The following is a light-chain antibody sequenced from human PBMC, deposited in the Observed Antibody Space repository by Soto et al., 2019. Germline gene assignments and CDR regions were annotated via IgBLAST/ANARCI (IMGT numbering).Light chain of an antibody. CDR1: QGVSRY. Sequence: EIVLTQSPDTLSLSPGERATLSCRASQGVSRYLAWFQQKPGQAPRLLIYDASTRATGSPARFSGSGSGTDFTLTINSLEPEDFAVYYCQQRSTWPWTFGRGTKVEIK. CDR3: QQRSTWPWT. V-gene: IGKV3-11*01. CDR2: DAS. J-gene: IGKJ1*01.